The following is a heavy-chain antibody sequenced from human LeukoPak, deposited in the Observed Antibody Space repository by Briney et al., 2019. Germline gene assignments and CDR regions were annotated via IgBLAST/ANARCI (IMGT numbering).Heavy chain of an antibody. V-gene: IGHV3-7*01. CDR2: IKQDGSDK. J-gene: IGHJ6*03. CDR3: ARDYYYYMDV. CDR1: KFTFNSYW. Sequence: GGSLRLSCAASKFTFNSYWMTWVRQAPGKGLEWAANIKQDGSDKYYVDSVKGRFTISRDNAKNSLYLQMNNLRAEDTAVYYCARDYYYYMDVWGNGTTVTVSS.